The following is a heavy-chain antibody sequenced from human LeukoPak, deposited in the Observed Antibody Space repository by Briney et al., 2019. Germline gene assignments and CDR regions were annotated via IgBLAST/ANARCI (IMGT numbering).Heavy chain of an antibody. CDR3: ALSGYGSGDY. J-gene: IGHJ4*02. CDR1: GDSISSHS. CDR2: IHSCGST. Sequence: SETLSLTCTVSGDSISSHSWSWIRLPPGKGREWIGYIHSCGSTSYSPSPESRVTITRVMSKNQFSLKMTAVTAADTAVYYCALSGYGSGDYWGEGTLVTVSS. V-gene: IGHV4-59*11. D-gene: IGHD3-10*01.